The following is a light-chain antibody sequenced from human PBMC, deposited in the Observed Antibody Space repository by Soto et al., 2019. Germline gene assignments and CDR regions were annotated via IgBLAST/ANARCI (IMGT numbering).Light chain of an antibody. V-gene: IGKV3-20*01. CDR3: HQYASSPLT. J-gene: IGKJ4*01. CDR1: QSVGRNF. Sequence: EIVLTQSPGTLSLSPGDRATLSCRASQSVGRNFLGWFQQKPGQAPRLLIHGASSRATGIPDRFSGSGSGADFTLTISSLEPEDLAVYYCHQYASSPLTFGGGTKVQIK. CDR2: GAS.